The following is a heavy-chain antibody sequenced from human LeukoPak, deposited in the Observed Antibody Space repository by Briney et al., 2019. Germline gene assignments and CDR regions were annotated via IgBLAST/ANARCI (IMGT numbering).Heavy chain of an antibody. Sequence: PSETLSLTCTVSGGSISSYYWSWIRQPPGKGLEWIGYIYYSGSTNYNPSLKSRVTISVDTSKNQFSLKLSSVTAADTAVYYCARAPGYYDFWSGYYKQFYYGMDVWGQGTTVTVSS. D-gene: IGHD3-3*01. V-gene: IGHV4-59*01. CDR2: IYYSGST. CDR1: GGSISSYY. J-gene: IGHJ6*02. CDR3: ARAPGYYDFWSGYYKQFYYGMDV.